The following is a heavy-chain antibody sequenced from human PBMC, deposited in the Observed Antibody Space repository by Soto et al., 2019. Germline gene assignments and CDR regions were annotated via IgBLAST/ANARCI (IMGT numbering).Heavy chain of an antibody. CDR1: GFTFRGDA. J-gene: IGHJ6*02. CDR2: VTTTRTYI. Sequence: LXLSCAVSGFTFRGDAMNWGRQAPGKGLEWVSSVTTTRTYIYYADSLKGRFTISRDNGNNSLHLQMNSLRAEEKAVYYCPRASVMGFWRQGSTCTVAS. V-gene: IGHV3-21*01. CDR3: PRASVMGF.